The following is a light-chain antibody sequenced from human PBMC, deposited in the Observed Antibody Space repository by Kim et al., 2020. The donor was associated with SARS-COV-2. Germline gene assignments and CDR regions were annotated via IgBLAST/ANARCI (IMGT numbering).Light chain of an antibody. J-gene: IGKJ5*01. V-gene: IGKV2-30*02. Sequence: DVVMTQSPLSLPVTLGQPASISCKSSQRLVHSDGNTYLNWFQQRPGQSPRRLIYKVSNRDSGVPDRFSGSGSGTDFTLRISRVEAEDVGVYYCMQGTYLITFGQGTRLEIK. CDR1: QRLVHSDGNTY. CDR3: MQGTYLIT. CDR2: KVS.